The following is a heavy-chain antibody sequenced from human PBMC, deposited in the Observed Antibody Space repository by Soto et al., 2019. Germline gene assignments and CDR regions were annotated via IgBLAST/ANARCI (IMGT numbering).Heavy chain of an antibody. Sequence: GGSLRLSCAASGFTFSSYAMSCVRQAPGKGLEWVSAISGSGGSTYYAYSVKGRFTISRDNSKNTLYLQMNSLRAEDTAVYYCAKQYDTRGYPPGYFDYWGQGTLVTVSS. J-gene: IGHJ4*02. CDR1: GFTFSSYA. CDR2: ISGSGGST. V-gene: IGHV3-23*01. D-gene: IGHD3-22*01. CDR3: AKQYDTRGYPPGYFDY.